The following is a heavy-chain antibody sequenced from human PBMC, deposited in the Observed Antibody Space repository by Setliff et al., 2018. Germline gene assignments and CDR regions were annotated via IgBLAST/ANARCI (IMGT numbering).Heavy chain of an antibody. V-gene: IGHV1-69*05. CDR2: TIPIFGTT. D-gene: IGHD2-15*01. CDR3: ARDRPMVVVADNLALFDY. J-gene: IGHJ4*02. Sequence: SVKVSCKASGGTFSSYGISWVRQAPGQGLEWMGGTIPIFGTTDYAQKFRGRVTIITDESTSTAYMELRSLRSDDTAVYYCARDRPMVVVADNLALFDYWGQGTLVTVSS. CDR1: GGTFSSYG.